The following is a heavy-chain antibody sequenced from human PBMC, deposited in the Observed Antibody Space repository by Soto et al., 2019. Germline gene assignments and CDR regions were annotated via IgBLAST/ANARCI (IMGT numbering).Heavy chain of an antibody. V-gene: IGHV1-18*01. J-gene: IGHJ4*02. CDR3: ARVPIIAVAGLRYFDY. CDR1: GYTFTSYG. CDR2: ISAYNGNT. D-gene: IGHD6-19*01. Sequence: QVQLVQSGAEVKKPGASVKVSCKASGYTFTSYGISWVRQAPGQGLEWMGWISAYNGNTNYAQKLQGRVTMTTDTSTSTTYMELRSMRSDDTAVYYCARVPIIAVAGLRYFDYWGQGPLVTVSS.